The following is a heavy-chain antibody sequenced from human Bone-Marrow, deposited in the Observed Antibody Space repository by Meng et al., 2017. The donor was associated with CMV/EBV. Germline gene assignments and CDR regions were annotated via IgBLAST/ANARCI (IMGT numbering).Heavy chain of an antibody. D-gene: IGHD3-3*01. CDR1: GFTFSRNG. CDR2: MRYDGSNK. CDR3: ARGLYDFGGGRFDP. V-gene: IGHV3-30*02. Sequence: GESLKISCAASGFTFSRNGMHWVRQAPGKGLEWVAFMRYDGSNKYYGDSMKGRFTISRDNAKNSLYLQMNSLRAEDTAVYYCARGLYDFGGGRFDPWGQGTLVTVSS. J-gene: IGHJ5*02.